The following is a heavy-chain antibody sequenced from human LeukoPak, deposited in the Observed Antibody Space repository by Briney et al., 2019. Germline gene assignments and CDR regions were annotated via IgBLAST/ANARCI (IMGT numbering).Heavy chain of an antibody. CDR1: GYTFTSYD. CDR2: MNPNSGNT. J-gene: IGHJ4*02. CDR3: ARVYYYGSGSYYYFDH. V-gene: IGHV1-8*01. D-gene: IGHD3-10*01. Sequence: ASVKVSCKASGYTFTSYDINWVRQATGQGLEWMGWMNPNSGNTGYAQKFQGRVTMTRNTSISTAYMELSSLRSEDTAVYYCARVYYYGSGSYYYFDHWGQGTLVTVSS.